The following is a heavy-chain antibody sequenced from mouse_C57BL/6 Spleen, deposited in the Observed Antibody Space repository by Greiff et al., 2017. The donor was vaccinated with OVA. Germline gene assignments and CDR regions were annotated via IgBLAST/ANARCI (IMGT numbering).Heavy chain of an antibody. J-gene: IGHJ2*01. CDR2: INYDGSST. D-gene: IGHD2-3*01. V-gene: IGHV5-16*01. Sequence: EVQRVESEGGLVQPGSSMKLSCTASGFTFRDYYLAWVRQVPEKGLELVANINYDGSSTYYLDSLKSRFIISRDNAKNILYLQMSSLKSEDTATYYCARVEDYDGYYYFDYWGQGTTLTVSS. CDR1: GFTFRDYY. CDR3: ARVEDYDGYYYFDY.